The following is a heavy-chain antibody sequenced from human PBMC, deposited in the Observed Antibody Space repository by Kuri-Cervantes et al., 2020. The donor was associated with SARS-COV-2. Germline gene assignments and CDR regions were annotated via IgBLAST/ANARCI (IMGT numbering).Heavy chain of an antibody. CDR3: ARGFELLRDFDL. D-gene: IGHD1-7*01. CDR2: TTDDGTNK. V-gene: IGHV3-30-3*01. Sequence: GESLKISCAASGFTFSTYTMHWGRPAPGKGLEWVAVTTDDGTNKYYADSVKGRFTISRNNSKNTLYLQMNSLRTEDTAVYYCARGFELLRDFDLWGRGTLVTVSS. CDR1: GFTFSTYT. J-gene: IGHJ2*01.